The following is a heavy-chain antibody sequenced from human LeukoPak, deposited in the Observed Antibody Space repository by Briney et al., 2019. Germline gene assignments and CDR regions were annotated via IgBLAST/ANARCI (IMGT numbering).Heavy chain of an antibody. D-gene: IGHD5-24*01. CDR3: TRIGDGYPY. Sequence: PSVKVSCKASGYIFTAYYLHWVRQAPGQGPEWMGWIKAGSGDTNYARKFQGRVTMTRDTSITTVYMELSSLTSDDTAVYYCTRIGDGYPYWGQGSLVTVSS. J-gene: IGHJ4*02. V-gene: IGHV1-2*02. CDR1: GYIFTAYY. CDR2: IKAGSGDT.